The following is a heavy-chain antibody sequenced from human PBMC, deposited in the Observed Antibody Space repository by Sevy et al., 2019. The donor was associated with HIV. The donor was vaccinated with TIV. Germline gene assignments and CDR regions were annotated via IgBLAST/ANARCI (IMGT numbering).Heavy chain of an antibody. D-gene: IGHD3-22*01. V-gene: IGHV4-4*07. Sequence: SETLSLTCTVSGGSISSYYWSWIRQPAGKGLEWIGRIYTSGSTNYNPSLKSRVTMSVDTSKNQFSLKLSSVTAADTAVYYCARGLYYYDSSGYQDDAFDIWGQGTMVTVSS. CDR1: GGSISSYY. J-gene: IGHJ3*02. CDR2: IYTSGST. CDR3: ARGLYYYDSSGYQDDAFDI.